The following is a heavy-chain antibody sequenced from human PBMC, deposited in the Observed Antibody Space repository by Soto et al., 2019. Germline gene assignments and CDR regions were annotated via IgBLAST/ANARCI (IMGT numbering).Heavy chain of an antibody. D-gene: IGHD2-15*01. V-gene: IGHV3-21*01. Sequence: GGSLRLSCAASGFTFSSYSMNWVRQAPGKGLEWVSFISGSGSYIFYADSVMGRFTISRDNAKNSLHLQMNSLRAEDTAVYYCARDCSGGSCPSGAFDIWGQGTLVTVSS. CDR3: ARDCSGGSCPSGAFDI. CDR1: GFTFSSYS. CDR2: ISGSGSYI. J-gene: IGHJ3*02.